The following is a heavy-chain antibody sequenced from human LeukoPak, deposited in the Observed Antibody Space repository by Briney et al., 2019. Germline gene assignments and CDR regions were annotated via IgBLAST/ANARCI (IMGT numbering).Heavy chain of an antibody. D-gene: IGHD3-3*01. V-gene: IGHV1-69*02. CDR3: ATYDFWWSRGLDP. Sequence: GAAVKVSCKASGGTFSSYTISWVRQAPGQGLEGMGRIIPILGIANYAQKFQGRVTITADKSTSTAYMELSSLRSEDTAVYYCATYDFWWSRGLDPWGQGTLVTVSS. CDR1: GGTFSSYT. J-gene: IGHJ5*02. CDR2: IIPILGIA.